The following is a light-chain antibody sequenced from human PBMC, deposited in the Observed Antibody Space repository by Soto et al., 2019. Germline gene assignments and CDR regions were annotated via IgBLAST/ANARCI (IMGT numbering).Light chain of an antibody. Sequence: IVLTQSQGTLSLSPGERTTLSCRASQSISRYLAWYQQKPGQGPRLLIYGASSRATGTPDRFSGSGSGTDFTLTINRLEPEDFALYDCQQYGSSPPTFGHGTKVEIK. J-gene: IGKJ1*01. CDR3: QQYGSSPPT. CDR2: GAS. CDR1: QSISRY. V-gene: IGKV3-20*01.